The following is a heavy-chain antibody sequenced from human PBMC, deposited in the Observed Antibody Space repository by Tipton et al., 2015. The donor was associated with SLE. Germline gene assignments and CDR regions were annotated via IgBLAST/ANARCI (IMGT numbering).Heavy chain of an antibody. CDR1: GFTFSSYA. V-gene: IGHV3-30*04. Sequence: SLRLSCAASGFTFSSYAMLWVRQAPGKGLEWVALISYDGTNKYYGDFVKGRFTISRDNPKNTLDLQMNSLRAEDTAVYYCARDPFSYCSGWIDRKGQGALVTVAS. J-gene: IGHJ5*02. CDR3: ARDPFSYCSGWIDR. D-gene: IGHD3-10*01. CDR2: ISYDGTNK.